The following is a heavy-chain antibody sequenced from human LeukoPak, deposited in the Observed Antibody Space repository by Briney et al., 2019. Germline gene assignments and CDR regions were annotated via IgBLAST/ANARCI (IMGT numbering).Heavy chain of an antibody. Sequence: SETLSLTCTVSGGSISSGSYYWSWIRQPAGKGLEWIGRIYTSGSTNYNPSLKSRVTISVDTSKNQFSPKLSSVTAADTAVYYCARVRGSVATSYYYYYMDVWGKGTTVTVSS. CDR1: GGSISSGSYY. CDR3: ARVRGSVATSYYYYYMDV. CDR2: IYTSGST. V-gene: IGHV4-61*02. D-gene: IGHD5-12*01. J-gene: IGHJ6*03.